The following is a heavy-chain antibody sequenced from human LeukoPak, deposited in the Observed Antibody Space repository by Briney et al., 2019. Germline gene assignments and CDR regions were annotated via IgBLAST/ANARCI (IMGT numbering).Heavy chain of an antibody. D-gene: IGHD2/OR15-2a*01. CDR1: GFTFSSYA. Sequence: GGSLRLSCTASGFTFSSYAMHWVRQAPGKELEYVSAITSNGDSIHYARSVKGRFTISRDNSKDTVYLQMGSLRSEDMAVYYCARGPYHMLFMPTWFDTWGQGTVVTVSS. V-gene: IGHV3-64*01. CDR2: ITSNGDSI. CDR3: ARGPYHMLFMPTWFDT. J-gene: IGHJ5*02.